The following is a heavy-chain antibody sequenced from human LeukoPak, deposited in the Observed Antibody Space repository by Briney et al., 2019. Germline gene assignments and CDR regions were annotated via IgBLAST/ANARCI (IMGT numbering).Heavy chain of an antibody. V-gene: IGHV3-11*01. Sequence: PGGSLRLSCAAFGFTFSDYFMSWIRQAPGKGLEWVSCISSSGFTIYYGDSVKGRFTISRDNADNSLFLQMNSLRVEDTAVYYCARHGVRHVLDWYFPLWGRGTLVAVSS. CDR2: ISSSGFTI. CDR1: GFTFSDYF. CDR3: ARHGVRHVLDWYFPL. D-gene: IGHD3-16*01. J-gene: IGHJ2*01.